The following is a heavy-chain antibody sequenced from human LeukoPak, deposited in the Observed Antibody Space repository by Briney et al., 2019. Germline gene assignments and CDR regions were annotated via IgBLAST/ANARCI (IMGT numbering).Heavy chain of an antibody. CDR2: IKEDGSEK. CDR3: ARDYTGGWNDY. V-gene: IGHV3-7*01. D-gene: IGHD7-27*01. J-gene: IGHJ4*02. Sequence: GGSLRLSCVVSGFSFSDSYMTWIRQTPGKGLECVAKIKEDGSEKHYVDSVKGRFTISRDNAKNSLYLQMNSLRAEDTAVYYCARDYTGGWNDYWGQGTLVTVSS. CDR1: GFSFSDSY.